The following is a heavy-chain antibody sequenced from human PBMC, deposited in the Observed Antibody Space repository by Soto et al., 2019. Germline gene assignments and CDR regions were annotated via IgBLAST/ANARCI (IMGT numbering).Heavy chain of an antibody. D-gene: IGHD2-21*02. CDR1: GYRFNSYW. CDR2: IDPNDSET. J-gene: IGHJ4*02. Sequence: GESLKISCKGSGYRFNSYWISWVRQMPGKGLEWMGRIDPNDSETKYSPSFEGQVTISADRSINTAYLEWSSLKAADTAMYYCASRNCGGDCYSHFASWGQGALVTVSS. CDR3: ASRNCGGDCYSHFAS. V-gene: IGHV5-10-1*01.